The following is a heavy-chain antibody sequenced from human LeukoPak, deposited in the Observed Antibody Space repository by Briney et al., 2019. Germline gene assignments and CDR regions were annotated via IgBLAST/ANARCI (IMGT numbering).Heavy chain of an antibody. Sequence: PGGSLRLSCAASGFTFSSYGMHWVRQAPGKGLEWVAVISYDGSNKYYADSVKGRFTISRDNSKNTLFLEMNGLRAEDTAVYYCAKALTSGWYLDAFNIWGQGTMVTVSS. J-gene: IGHJ3*02. D-gene: IGHD6-19*01. CDR2: ISYDGSNK. CDR3: AKALTSGWYLDAFNI. V-gene: IGHV3-30*18. CDR1: GFTFSSYG.